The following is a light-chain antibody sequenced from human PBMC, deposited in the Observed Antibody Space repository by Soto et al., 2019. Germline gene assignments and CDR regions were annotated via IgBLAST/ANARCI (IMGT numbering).Light chain of an antibody. CDR1: SSDVGGYNY. V-gene: IGLV2-14*01. CDR3: SSYTSSSTLYVV. CDR2: DVS. J-gene: IGLJ2*01. Sequence: QSALTQPASVSGSPGQSITISCTGTSSDVGGYNYVSWYQQHPGKAPKLMIYDVSNRPSGVSNRFSGSKSGNTASLTISGLQAEDEADYYCSSYTSSSTLYVVFGVGTTLTVL.